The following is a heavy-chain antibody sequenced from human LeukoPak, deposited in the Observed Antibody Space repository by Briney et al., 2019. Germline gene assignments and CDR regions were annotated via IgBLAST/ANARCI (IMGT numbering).Heavy chain of an antibody. J-gene: IGHJ4*02. CDR1: GGSISSYY. CDR3: ARIGANYDILTGYYILYDY. CDR2: IYYSGST. V-gene: IGHV4-59*08. D-gene: IGHD3-9*01. Sequence: SETLSLTCTVSGGSISSYYWSWIRQPPGKGLEWIGYIYYSGSTNYNPSLKSRVTISVDTSKNQFSLKLSSVTAADTAVYYCARIGANYDILTGYYILYDYWGQGTLVTVSS.